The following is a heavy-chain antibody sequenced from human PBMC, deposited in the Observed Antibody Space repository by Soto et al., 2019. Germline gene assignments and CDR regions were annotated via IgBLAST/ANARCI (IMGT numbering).Heavy chain of an antibody. V-gene: IGHV4-59*01. CDR3: ARGETYYYDSSGYYHDY. D-gene: IGHD3-22*01. J-gene: IGHJ4*02. CDR1: GGSISGYY. Sequence: PSETLSLTCTVSGGSISGYYWSWIRQPPGKGLEWIGYIYYSGSTNYNPSLKSRVTISVDTSKNQFSLKLSSVTAADTAVYYCARGETYYYDSSGYYHDYWGQGTLVTVSS. CDR2: IYYSGST.